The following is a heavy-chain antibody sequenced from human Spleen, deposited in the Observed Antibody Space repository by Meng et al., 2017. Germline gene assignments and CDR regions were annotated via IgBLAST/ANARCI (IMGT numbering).Heavy chain of an antibody. D-gene: IGHD3-10*01. CDR1: GFTFSSYS. CDR3: AKEGGSGSRRVYAFDI. J-gene: IGHJ3*02. Sequence: GESLKISCAASGFTFSSYSMNWVRQAPGKGLEWVSSISSSSYIYYADSVKGRFTISRDNSKNTLYLQMDSLRAEDTAVYYCAKEGGSGSRRVYAFDIWGQGTMVTVSS. V-gene: IGHV3-21*04. CDR2: ISSSSYI.